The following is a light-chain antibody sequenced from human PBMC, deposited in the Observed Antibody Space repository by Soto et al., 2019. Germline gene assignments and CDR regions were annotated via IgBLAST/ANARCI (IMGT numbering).Light chain of an antibody. V-gene: IGKV1-27*01. CDR2: AAS. Sequence: DIQMTQSPSSLSASVGDRVTITCRASQDISNYLAWYQQKPGKVPKLLIYAASTLQSGVPSRFSGSGSGTDFTLTISSLQPEDVATYYCQKYYSAPLTFGGGTKVDIK. CDR1: QDISNY. J-gene: IGKJ4*01. CDR3: QKYYSAPLT.